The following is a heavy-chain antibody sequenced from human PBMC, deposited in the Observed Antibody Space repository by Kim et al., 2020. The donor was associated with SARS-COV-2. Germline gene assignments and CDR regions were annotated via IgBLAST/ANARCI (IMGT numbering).Heavy chain of an antibody. Sequence: LKSRVTISVETSKNQFSLRLSSVTAADTAVYYCARHREYARIAAAGTFDYWGQGTLVTVSS. V-gene: IGHV4-59*08. D-gene: IGHD6-13*01. CDR3: ARHREYARIAAAGTFDY. J-gene: IGHJ4*02.